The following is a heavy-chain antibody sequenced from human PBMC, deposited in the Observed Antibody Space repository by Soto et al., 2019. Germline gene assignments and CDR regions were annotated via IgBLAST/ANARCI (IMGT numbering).Heavy chain of an antibody. D-gene: IGHD2-21*02. V-gene: IGHV2-5*02. CDR3: AQSRWGGDCLQSYASHYYYGMDV. J-gene: IGHJ6*02. CDR2: IYWDDDK. Sequence: QITLKESGPTLVKPTQTLTLTCSFSGFSLSTSGVGVGWIRQPPGKALEWLALIYWDDDKRYSPSLRSRLTVTKHTSTNQVVLIMTNMDPVDTATYYCAQSRWGGDCLQSYASHYYYGMDVWGQGTTVTVSS. CDR1: GFSLSTSGVG.